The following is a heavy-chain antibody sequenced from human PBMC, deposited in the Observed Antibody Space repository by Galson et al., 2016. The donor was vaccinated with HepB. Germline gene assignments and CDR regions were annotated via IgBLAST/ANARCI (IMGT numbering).Heavy chain of an antibody. CDR3: AKDRSAGWFDP. J-gene: IGHJ5*02. CDR1: GFTFSSYG. V-gene: IGHV3-33*06. Sequence: SLRLSCAASGFTFSSYGMHWVRQAPGKGLEWVAVIWFDGSTKYYTDSVKGRFTISRDNSKNTLYLQMNSLRAEDTAVYFCAKDRSAGWFDPWGQGTLVTVSS. D-gene: IGHD6-6*01. CDR2: IWFDGSTK.